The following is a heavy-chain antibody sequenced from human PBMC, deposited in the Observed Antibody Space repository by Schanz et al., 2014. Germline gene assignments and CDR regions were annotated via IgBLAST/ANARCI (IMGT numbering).Heavy chain of an antibody. Sequence: EVQVVESGGGLVKPGGSLRLSCAASGFPFDTYIMKWVRQAPGKGLEWVSSISSNSDYIYYSESVKGRFTISRDNAKNSLYLEMTSLRGEDTAVYYCARENLNWEAFDIWGQGTMVTVSS. CDR1: GFPFDTYI. CDR3: ARENLNWEAFDI. J-gene: IGHJ3*02. D-gene: IGHD7-27*01. CDR2: ISSNSDYI. V-gene: IGHV3-21*04.